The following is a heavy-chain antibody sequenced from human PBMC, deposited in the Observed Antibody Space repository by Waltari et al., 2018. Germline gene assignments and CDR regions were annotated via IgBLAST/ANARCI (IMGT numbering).Heavy chain of an antibody. V-gene: IGHV4-39*07. Sequence: QLQLQESGPGLVKPSETLSLTCTVSGGSISSSSYYWGWIRQPRGKVLELIGRCYYSVRTYYSPCLRSRVTISVDTSKNQFSLKLSSVTAADTAVYYCARGSGADGTSGPFADPWGQGTLVTVSS. CDR3: ARGSGADGTSGPFADP. D-gene: IGHD6-13*01. CDR2: CYYSVRT. J-gene: IGHJ5*02. CDR1: GGSISSSSYY.